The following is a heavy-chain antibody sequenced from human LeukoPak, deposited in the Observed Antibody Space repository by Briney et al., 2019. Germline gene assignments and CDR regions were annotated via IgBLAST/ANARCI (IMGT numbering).Heavy chain of an antibody. Sequence: SVKGSCKASGGTFTSYAISWVRQAPGQGLEWMGGVIPIFGTANYAQKFQGRVTITTDESTSTAYMELSSLRSEDTAVYYCARDLGSEAAADNVGVAFDIWGQGTMVTVSS. V-gene: IGHV1-69*05. CDR3: ARDLGSEAAADNVGVAFDI. CDR1: GGTFTSYA. CDR2: VIPIFGTA. J-gene: IGHJ3*02. D-gene: IGHD6-13*01.